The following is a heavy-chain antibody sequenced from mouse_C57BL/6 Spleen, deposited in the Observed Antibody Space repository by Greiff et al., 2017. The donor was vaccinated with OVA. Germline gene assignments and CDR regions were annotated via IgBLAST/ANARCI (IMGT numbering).Heavy chain of an antibody. CDR2: ISYDGSN. J-gene: IGHJ4*01. Sequence: DVKLVESGPGLVKPSQSLSLTCSVTGYSITSGYYWNWIRQFPGNKLEWMGYISYDGSNNYNPSLKNRISITRDTSTNQFFLKLNSVTTEDTATYYCARDSSGYALMDYWGQGTSVTVSS. CDR3: ARDSSGYALMDY. D-gene: IGHD3-2*02. V-gene: IGHV3-6*01. CDR1: GYSITSGYY.